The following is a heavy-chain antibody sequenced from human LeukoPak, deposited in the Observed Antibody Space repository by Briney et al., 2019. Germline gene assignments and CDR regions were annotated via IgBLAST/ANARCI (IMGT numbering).Heavy chain of an antibody. Sequence: ASVKVSCKASGYTFTSYGISWVQQAPGQGLEWMGWISAYNGNTNYAQKLQGRVTMTTDTSTSTAYMELRSLRSDDTALYYCARVACAHYRVDDWGQGTLVTVSS. J-gene: IGHJ4*02. V-gene: IGHV1-18*01. CDR1: GYTFTSYG. CDR2: ISAYNGNT. D-gene: IGHD4-11*01. CDR3: ARVACAHYRVDD.